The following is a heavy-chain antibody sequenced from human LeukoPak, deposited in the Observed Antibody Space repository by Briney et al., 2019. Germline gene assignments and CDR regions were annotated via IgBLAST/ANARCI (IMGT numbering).Heavy chain of an antibody. D-gene: IGHD2-2*01. CDR3: ARDDIDIVVVPVDKVFDC. Sequence: GASVKVSCKASGFSFTDYYLEWRRQAPGQWLEWMGRISPNSGGTNYAQRFQGRVTMTGDTSITTVYMELSSLRSDDTAVYYCARDDIDIVVVPVDKVFDCWGQGTLVTVSS. J-gene: IGHJ4*02. V-gene: IGHV1-2*06. CDR1: GFSFTDYY. CDR2: ISPNSGGT.